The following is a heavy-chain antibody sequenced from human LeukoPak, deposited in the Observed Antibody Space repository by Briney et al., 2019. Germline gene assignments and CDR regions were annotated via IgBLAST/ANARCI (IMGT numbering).Heavy chain of an antibody. Sequence: SVKVSCKASGYTFTSYGISWVRQAPGQGLEWMGGIIPIFGTANYAQKFQGRVTITADESTSTAYMELSSLRSEDTAVYYCARGAVAGRYFDLWGRGTLVTVSS. CDR2: IIPIFGTA. CDR3: ARGAVAGRYFDL. D-gene: IGHD6-19*01. CDR1: GYTFTSYG. J-gene: IGHJ2*01. V-gene: IGHV1-69*13.